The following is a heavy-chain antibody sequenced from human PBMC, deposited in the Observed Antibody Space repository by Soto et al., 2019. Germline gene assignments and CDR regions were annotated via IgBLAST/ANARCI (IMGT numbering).Heavy chain of an antibody. V-gene: IGHV3-7*03. CDR2: IKGDGSEK. CDR3: ARDLGAREDFWSGYYALGY. CDR1: GFTFTNFW. J-gene: IGHJ4*02. Sequence: EVRLVESGGGLVQPGGSLRLSCVASGFTFTNFWMSWVRQAPGKGLEWVANIKGDGSEKRYVDSVKGRFTISRDNAKNSLYLQMNSLRAEDTAVYYCARDLGAREDFWSGYYALGYWGQGTLVTVSS. D-gene: IGHD3-3*01.